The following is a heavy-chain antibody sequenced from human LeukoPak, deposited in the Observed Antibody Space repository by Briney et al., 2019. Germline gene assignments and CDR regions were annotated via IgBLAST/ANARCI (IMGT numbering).Heavy chain of an antibody. V-gene: IGHV3-30*04. J-gene: IGHJ4*02. CDR3: ARQYRGYSYGQPFDY. Sequence: PGGSLRLSCAASGFTFSSYAMHWVRQAPGKGLEWVAVISYDGSNKYYADSVKGRFTISRDNSENTLYLQMNSLRAEDTAVYYCARQYRGYSYGQPFDYWGQGTLVTVSS. CDR1: GFTFSSYA. D-gene: IGHD5-18*01. CDR2: ISYDGSNK.